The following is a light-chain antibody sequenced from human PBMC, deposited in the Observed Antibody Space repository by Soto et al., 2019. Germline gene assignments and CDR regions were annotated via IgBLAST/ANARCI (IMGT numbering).Light chain of an antibody. Sequence: QLVLTQPPSASGTPAQRVTISCSGSSSNIGSNSVHWYQQLPGTAPKLLIYNNNQRPSGVPDRFSGSKSGTSASLAISALQSEDEADYYCATWDDSLNGRVVFGGGTKLTVL. V-gene: IGLV1-44*01. J-gene: IGLJ2*01. CDR1: SSNIGSNS. CDR2: NNN. CDR3: ATWDDSLNGRVV.